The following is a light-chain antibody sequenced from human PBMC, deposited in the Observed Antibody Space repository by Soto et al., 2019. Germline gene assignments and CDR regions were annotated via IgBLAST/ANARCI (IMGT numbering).Light chain of an antibody. Sequence: EMVLTQSPGTLSLSPGERASISCRASQSVDSTFLTWYQQKPGQAPRLLIYGASVRATGIPGRCSGSGSGRDFTLIISRLEPEELAVYFCQYYDSFRTFGQGTQVQIQ. CDR3: QYYDSFRT. J-gene: IGKJ1*01. CDR1: QSVDSTF. V-gene: IGKV3-20*01. CDR2: GAS.